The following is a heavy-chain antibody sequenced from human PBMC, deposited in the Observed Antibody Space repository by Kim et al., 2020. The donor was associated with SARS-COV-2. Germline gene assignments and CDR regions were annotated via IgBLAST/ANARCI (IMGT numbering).Heavy chain of an antibody. CDR3: ATGTTVTKTKWFDP. V-gene: IGHV1-24*01. Sequence: ASVKVSCKVSGYTLIELSMHWVRQAPGKGLEWMGGFDSEDGETIYAQKFQGRVTMTEDTSTDTAYMELSSLRSEDTAVYYCATGTTVTKTKWFDPWGQGTLVTVSS. CDR2: FDSEDGET. CDR1: GYTLIELS. D-gene: IGHD4-17*01. J-gene: IGHJ5*02.